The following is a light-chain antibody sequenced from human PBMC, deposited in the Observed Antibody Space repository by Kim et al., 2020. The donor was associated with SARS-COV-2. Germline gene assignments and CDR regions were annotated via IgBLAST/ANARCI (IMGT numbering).Light chain of an antibody. J-gene: IGLJ3*02. V-gene: IGLV3-19*01. CDR2: GKY. CDR3: NSRDSSGDHVV. Sequence: SSELTQDPAVSVALGQTVRLTCQGDSLRNYYATWYQQRPGQAPVLVLYGKYNRPSGIPDRFSGSASGTTASLTITGAQAEDEADYYCNSRDSSGDHVVFGGGTQLTVL. CDR1: SLRNYY.